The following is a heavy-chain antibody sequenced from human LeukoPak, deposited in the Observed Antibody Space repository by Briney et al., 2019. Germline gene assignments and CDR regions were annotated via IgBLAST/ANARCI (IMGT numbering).Heavy chain of an antibody. CDR3: AKSRVGSGYQGCYFDY. CDR1: GFTFDDYA. Sequence: PGGSLRLSCAASGFTFDDYAMHWVRQAPGKGLEWVSGISWNSGSIGYADSVKGRFTISRDNAKNSLYLQMNSLRAEDTALYYCAKSRVGSGYQGCYFDYWGQGTLVTVSS. V-gene: IGHV3-9*01. CDR2: ISWNSGSI. D-gene: IGHD3-22*01. J-gene: IGHJ4*02.